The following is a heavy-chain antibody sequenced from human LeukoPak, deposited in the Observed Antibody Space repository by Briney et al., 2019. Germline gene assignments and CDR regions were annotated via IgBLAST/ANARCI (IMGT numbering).Heavy chain of an antibody. CDR1: GYTFTDYY. CDR3: ARDTCNGGRCFNWFDP. J-gene: IGHJ5*02. CDR2: INPNGGGT. V-gene: IGHV1-2*02. Sequence: ASVKVSCKASGYTFTDYYMHWVRQAPGQGLEWMGWINPNGGGTNYAQSFQGRVTMTRDTSISTAYMELSSLRSDDTAVYYCARDTCNGGRCFNWFDPWGQRTLVTVSS. D-gene: IGHD2-15*01.